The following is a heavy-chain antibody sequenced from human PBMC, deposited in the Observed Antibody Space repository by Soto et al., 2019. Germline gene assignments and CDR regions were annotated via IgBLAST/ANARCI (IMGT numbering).Heavy chain of an antibody. D-gene: IGHD3-22*01. Sequence: VGSLRLSCAASGFTFSSYSMNWVRQAPGKGLEWVSSISSSSSYIYYADSVKGRFTISRDNAKNSLYLQMNSLRAEDTAVYYCARDLLAYDSSGYYARSNYYYYYGMDVWGQGTTVTVSS. V-gene: IGHV3-21*01. J-gene: IGHJ6*02. CDR2: ISSSSSYI. CDR1: GFTFSSYS. CDR3: ARDLLAYDSSGYYARSNYYYYYGMDV.